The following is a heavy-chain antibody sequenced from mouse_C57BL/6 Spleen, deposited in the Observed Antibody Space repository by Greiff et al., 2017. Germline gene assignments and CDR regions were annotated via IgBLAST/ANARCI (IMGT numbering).Heavy chain of an antibody. Sequence: QVQLQQPGAELVKPGASVKLSCKASGYTFTSYWMQWVKQRPGQGLEWIGEIDPSDSYTNYNQKVKGTATLSIDTASSTDYMQLSRLTSEDSADYYCAREGRTAQATFGVDYWGQGTSVTVSS. CDR2: IDPSDSYT. CDR1: GYTFTSYW. CDR3: AREGRTAQATFGVDY. D-gene: IGHD3-2*02. J-gene: IGHJ4*01. V-gene: IGHV1-50*01.